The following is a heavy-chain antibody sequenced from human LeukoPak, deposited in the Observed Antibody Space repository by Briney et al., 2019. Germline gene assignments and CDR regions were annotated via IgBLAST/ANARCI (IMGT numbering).Heavy chain of an antibody. Sequence: GGSLRLSCSASGFTFSSYAMHWVRQAPAKGLEYVSAISSNGGSTYYADSVKGRFTISRDNSKNTLYLQMSSLRAEDTAVYYCVQDIFPGGLLEWLLNFALDYWGQGTLVTVSS. J-gene: IGHJ4*02. D-gene: IGHD3-3*01. V-gene: IGHV3-64D*06. CDR3: VQDIFPGGLLEWLLNFALDY. CDR1: GFTFSSYA. CDR2: ISSNGGST.